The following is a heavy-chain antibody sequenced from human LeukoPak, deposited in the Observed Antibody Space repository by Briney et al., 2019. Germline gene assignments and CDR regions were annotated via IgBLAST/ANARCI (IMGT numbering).Heavy chain of an antibody. CDR3: ACRGFGELLYFDY. V-gene: IGHV1-69*13. Sequence: GASVKVSCKASGGTFSSYAISWVRQAPGQGLEWMGGIIPIFGTANYAQEFQGRVTITADESTSTAYMELSSLRSEDTAVYYCACRGFGELLYFDYWGQGTLVTVSS. CDR1: GGTFSSYA. J-gene: IGHJ4*02. D-gene: IGHD3-10*01. CDR2: IIPIFGTA.